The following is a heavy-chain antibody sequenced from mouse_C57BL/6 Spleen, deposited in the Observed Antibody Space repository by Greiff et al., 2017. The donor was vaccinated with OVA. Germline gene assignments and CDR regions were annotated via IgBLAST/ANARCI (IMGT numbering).Heavy chain of an antibody. J-gene: IGHJ2*01. D-gene: IGHD1-1*01. CDR3: ARHDLFITTAWYYFDY. Sequence: QVQLQQSGAELVKPGASVKLSCKASGYTFTEYTIHWVKQRSGQGLEWIGWFYPGSGSIKYNEKFKDKATLTADKSSSTVYMELIRLISEDSAVYFCARHDLFITTAWYYFDYWGQGTTLTVSS. V-gene: IGHV1-62-2*01. CDR2: FYPGSGSI. CDR1: GYTFTEYT.